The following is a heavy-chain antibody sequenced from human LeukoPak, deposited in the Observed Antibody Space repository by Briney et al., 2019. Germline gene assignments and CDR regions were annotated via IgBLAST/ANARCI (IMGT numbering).Heavy chain of an antibody. CDR2: ISYDGSNK. V-gene: IGHV3-30*18. D-gene: IGHD6-19*01. Sequence: GGSLRLSCAASGFTFSSYGMHWVRQAPGKGLEWVAVISYDGSNKYCADSVKGRFTISRDNSKNTLYLQMNSLRAEDTAVYYCAKGPLSSGWYGTTPYYFDYWGQGTLVTVSS. J-gene: IGHJ4*02. CDR1: GFTFSSYG. CDR3: AKGPLSSGWYGTTPYYFDY.